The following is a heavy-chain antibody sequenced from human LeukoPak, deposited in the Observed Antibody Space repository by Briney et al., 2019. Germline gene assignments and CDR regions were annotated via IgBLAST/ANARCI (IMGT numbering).Heavy chain of an antibody. CDR2: ISSSSSYI. V-gene: IGHV3-21*01. CDR1: GFTFSSNS. CDR3: AREYSVPKQNRFGELIV. Sequence: GGSLRLSCAASGFTFSSNSMNWVRQAPRKGLEWVSSISSSSSYIYYADSVKGRFTISRDNAKNSLYLQMNSLRAEDTAVYYCAREYSVPKQNRFGELIVWGQGTLVTVSS. D-gene: IGHD3-10*01. J-gene: IGHJ4*02.